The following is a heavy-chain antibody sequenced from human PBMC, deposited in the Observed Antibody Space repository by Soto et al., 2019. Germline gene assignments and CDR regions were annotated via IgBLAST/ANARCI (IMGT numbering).Heavy chain of an antibody. CDR3: ASSYCGGDCSVLYYYYGMDV. CDR2: INAGNGNT. J-gene: IGHJ6*02. Sequence: ASVKVSCKASGYTFTSYAMNWVRQAPGQRLEWMGWINAGNGNTNYAQKLQGRVTMTTDTSTSTAYMELRSLRSDDTAVYYCASSYCGGDCSVLYYYYGMDVWGQGTTVTVSS. V-gene: IGHV1-3*01. D-gene: IGHD2-21*02. CDR1: GYTFTSYA.